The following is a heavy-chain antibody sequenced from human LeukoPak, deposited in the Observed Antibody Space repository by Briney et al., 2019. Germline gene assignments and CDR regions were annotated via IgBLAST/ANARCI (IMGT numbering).Heavy chain of an antibody. CDR1: GFTVSSNY. Sequence: GGSLRLSCAASGFTVSSNYMSWVRQAPGKGLEWVSVIYSGGSTYYADSVKGRFTISRDNSKNTLYLQMNSLRAEDTAVYYCARELGRDYYDSSGYWVAFDIWGQGTMVTVSS. J-gene: IGHJ3*02. V-gene: IGHV3-53*01. D-gene: IGHD3-22*01. CDR2: IYSGGST. CDR3: ARELGRDYYDSSGYWVAFDI.